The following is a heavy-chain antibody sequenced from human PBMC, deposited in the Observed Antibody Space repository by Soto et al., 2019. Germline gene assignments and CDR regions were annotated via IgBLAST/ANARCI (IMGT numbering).Heavy chain of an antibody. V-gene: IGHV4-39*01. J-gene: IGHJ4*02. D-gene: IGHD3-22*01. CDR3: ARGRRIAPYYYDSSGSRNYYFDY. CDR2: IYYSGST. Sequence: SETLSLTCTVSGGSISSSSYYWGWIRQPPGKGLEWIGSIYYSGSTYYNPSLKSRVTISVDTSKNQFSLKLSSVTAADTAVYYCARGRRIAPYYYDSSGSRNYYFDYWGQGTLVTVSS. CDR1: GGSISSSSYY.